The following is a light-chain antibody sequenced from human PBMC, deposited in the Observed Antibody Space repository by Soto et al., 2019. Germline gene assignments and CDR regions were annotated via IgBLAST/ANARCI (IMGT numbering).Light chain of an antibody. CDR2: EVS. V-gene: IGLV2-8*01. CDR1: SSDIGGYNY. CDR3: SSYAGSNPLL. Sequence: QSALTQPPSASGSPGQSVTISCTGTSSDIGGYNYVSWYQQHPGKAPKLMIFEVSQRPSGIPDRFSGSRSGNTASLTVSGLQAYDEADYYCSSYAGSNPLLFGGGTKLTVL. J-gene: IGLJ2*01.